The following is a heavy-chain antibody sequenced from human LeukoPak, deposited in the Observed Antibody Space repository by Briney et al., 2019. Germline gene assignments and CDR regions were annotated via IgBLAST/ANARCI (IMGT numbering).Heavy chain of an antibody. CDR1: GGSITSGNYY. CDR2: IFYLGNT. CDR3: TRDIGDFVSDF. V-gene: IGHV4-30-4*01. D-gene: IGHD2-21*02. Sequence: SETLSLTCTVSGGSITSGNYYWSWIRQPPGKDLEWIGYIFYLGNTYYNPSLRSRVTISADTSKNQFALDLRSVTAADTAVYYCTRDIGDFVSDFWGQGTLVTVSS. J-gene: IGHJ4*02.